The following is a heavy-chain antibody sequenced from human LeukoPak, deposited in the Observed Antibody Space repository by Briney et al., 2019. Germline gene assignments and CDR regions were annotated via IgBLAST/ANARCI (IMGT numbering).Heavy chain of an antibody. J-gene: IGHJ5*02. CDR3: ASIPNEIASGTNWFDP. D-gene: IGHD1-1*01. CDR1: VGSIISGVYY. Sequence: SQTLSLTCMVSVGSIISGVYYWSWIRHPPGEGLECIVYIYYSGSTYYNPSLKSRVTLSVDTSKNQFSLKLSSVTAAETDVYSGASIPNEIASGTNWFDPWGQGTLVTVSS. V-gene: IGHV4-30-4*01. CDR2: IYYSGST.